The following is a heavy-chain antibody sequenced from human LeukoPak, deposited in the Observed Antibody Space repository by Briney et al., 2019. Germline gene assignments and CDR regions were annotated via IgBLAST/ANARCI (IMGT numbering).Heavy chain of an antibody. CDR2: INHSGST. D-gene: IGHD3-22*01. J-gene: IGHJ4*02. CDR1: GGSFSGYY. V-gene: IGHV4-34*01. CDR3: ARESSAMAPWFIDY. Sequence: ASETLSLTCAVYGGSFSGYYWSWIRQPPGKGLEWIGEINHSGSTNYNPSLKSRVTISVDTSKNQFSLKLSSVTAADTAVYYCARESSAMAPWFIDYWGQGTLVTVSS.